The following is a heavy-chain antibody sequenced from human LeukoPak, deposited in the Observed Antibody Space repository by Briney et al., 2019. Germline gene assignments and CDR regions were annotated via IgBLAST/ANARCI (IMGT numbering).Heavy chain of an antibody. CDR1: GFTFSRSW. CDR2: ISPDGSTK. J-gene: IGHJ4*02. V-gene: IGHV3-7*03. CDR3: ATGASGSWDF. Sequence: PGGSLRLSCAAYGFTFSRSWMSWVRQPPGKGLGWLDNISPDGSTKYHMDSVKGRFTITRGNAKESLYLVMSRLRDDDTAMYYCATGASGSWDFGGQGALVTVSS. D-gene: IGHD6-13*01.